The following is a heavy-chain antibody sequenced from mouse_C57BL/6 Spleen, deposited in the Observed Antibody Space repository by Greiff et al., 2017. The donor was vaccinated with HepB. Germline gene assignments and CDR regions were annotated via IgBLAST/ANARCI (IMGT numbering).Heavy chain of an antibody. V-gene: IGHV1-69*01. CDR3: ARAATVADD. CDR1: GYTFTSYW. Sequence: QVQLQQPGAELVMPGASVKLSCTASGYTFTSYWMPWVKQRPGQGLEWIGAIDPSDSYTNYNQKFKGKSTLTVDKSSSTAYMQLSSLTSEDSAVYDCARAATVADDWGQGTTLTAAS. J-gene: IGHJ2*01. CDR2: IDPSDSYT. D-gene: IGHD1-1*01.